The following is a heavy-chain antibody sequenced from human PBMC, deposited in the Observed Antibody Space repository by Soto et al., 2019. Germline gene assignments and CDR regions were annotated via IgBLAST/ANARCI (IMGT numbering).Heavy chain of an antibody. V-gene: IGHV1-2*04. CDR1: GYTFTGYY. J-gene: IGHJ4*02. CDR2: INPNSGGT. Sequence: ASVKVSCKASGYTFTGYYMHWVRQAPGQGLEWMGWINPNSGGTNYAQKFQGWVTMTRDTSISTAYMELSRLRSDDTAVYYCARGGGMATTSGFDYWGEGTLVTVSS. D-gene: IGHD1-1*01. CDR3: ARGGGMATTSGFDY.